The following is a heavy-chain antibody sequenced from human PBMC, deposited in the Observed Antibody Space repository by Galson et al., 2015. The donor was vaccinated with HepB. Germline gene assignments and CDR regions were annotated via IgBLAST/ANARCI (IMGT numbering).Heavy chain of an antibody. CDR3: AKGDVWGSAARNYGMDV. CDR1: GFTFSNYA. J-gene: IGHJ6*02. CDR2: ISAGGDTP. Sequence: SLRLSCAASGFTFSNYAMTWVRQAPGKGLEWVSSISAGGDTPYYADSVKGRFTISRDNAKKMLSLRTNSLRAEDTAVYYCAKGDVWGSAARNYGMDVWGQGTTVTVSS. D-gene: IGHD3-16*01. V-gene: IGHV3-23*01.